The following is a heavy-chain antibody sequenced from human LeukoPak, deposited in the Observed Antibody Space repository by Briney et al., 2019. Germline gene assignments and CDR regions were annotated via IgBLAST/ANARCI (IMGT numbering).Heavy chain of an antibody. CDR2: ISSSSSTI. J-gene: IGHJ2*01. V-gene: IGHV3-48*02. CDR3: ARRAGYFDL. Sequence: GGSLRLSCAASGFTFSTYSMNWVRQAPGKGLEWVSYISSSSSTIYYADSVKGRFTISRDNAKSSLYLQMNSLRDKDTAVYYCARRAGYFDLWGRGTLVTVSS. CDR1: GFTFSTYS.